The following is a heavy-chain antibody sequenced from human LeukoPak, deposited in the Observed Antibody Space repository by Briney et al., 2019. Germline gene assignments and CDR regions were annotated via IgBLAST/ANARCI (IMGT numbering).Heavy chain of an antibody. Sequence: GGSLRLSCAASGFTFSSYSMNWVRQAPGKGLEWVSYISSSSSTIYYADSVKGRFTISRDNAKNSLYLQMNSLRAEDTAVYYCASSSGYYYYMDVWGKGTTVTVSS. CDR2: ISSSSSTI. V-gene: IGHV3-48*01. J-gene: IGHJ6*03. CDR1: GFTFSSYS. CDR3: ASSSGYYYYMDV. D-gene: IGHD5-18*01.